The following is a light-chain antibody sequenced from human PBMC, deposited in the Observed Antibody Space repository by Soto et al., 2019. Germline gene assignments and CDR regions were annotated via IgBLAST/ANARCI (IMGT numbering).Light chain of an antibody. J-gene: IGKJ1*01. V-gene: IGKV1-5*01. CDR2: DAY. CDR1: QTIDRW. CDR3: QLSNDYRWR. Sequence: DIQMSHSPSTLSANVRDRVSITCRASQTIDRWLAWYQQKPGKATKLLIYDAYTLESGVPSRFSGSGSGTEFTLTISSLQPDDFAPYYCQLSNDYRWRFAEGTKA.